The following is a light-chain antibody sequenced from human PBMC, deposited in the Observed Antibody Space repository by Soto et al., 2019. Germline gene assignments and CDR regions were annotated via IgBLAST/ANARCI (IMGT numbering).Light chain of an antibody. J-gene: IGLJ1*01. CDR1: TSDVGVYNY. CDR2: EVS. V-gene: IGLV2-14*01. CDR3: SSSTTSSTFV. Sequence: QSVLTQPASVSGSPGQSITISCTGTTSDVGVYNYVSWYQQHPGKAPKLMIYEVSNRPSGVSNRFSGSKSGNTASLAISGLRAEDEADYYCSSSTTSSTFVFGTGTKVTVL.